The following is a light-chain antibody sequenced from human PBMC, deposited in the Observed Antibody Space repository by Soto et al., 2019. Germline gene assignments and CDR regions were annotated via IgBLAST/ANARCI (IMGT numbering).Light chain of an antibody. V-gene: IGKV3-11*01. CDR2: GAS. CDR3: QQRDNWLPTWT. Sequence: EIVLTQSPATLSLSPGERATLSCRASQSVGSYLAWYQQKPGQAPRLLIHGASNRAAGIPVRFSGSGSGTDFTLTISSLEPEDFAVYYCQQRDNWLPTWTFGQGTKVDI. CDR1: QSVGSY. J-gene: IGKJ1*01.